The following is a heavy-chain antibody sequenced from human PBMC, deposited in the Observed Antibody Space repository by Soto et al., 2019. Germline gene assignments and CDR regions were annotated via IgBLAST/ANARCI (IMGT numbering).Heavy chain of an antibody. CDR2: ISSSSSYI. CDR1: GFTFSSYS. V-gene: IGHV3-21*01. D-gene: IGHD3-16*02. Sequence: GGSLRLSCAASGFTFSSYSMNWVLQAPWKGLEWVSSISSSSSYIYYADSVKGRFTISRDNAKNSLYLQMNSLRAEDTAVYYCARDSKSSPYDYIWGSYRFFDYWGQGTLVTVSS. J-gene: IGHJ4*02. CDR3: ARDSKSSPYDYIWGSYRFFDY.